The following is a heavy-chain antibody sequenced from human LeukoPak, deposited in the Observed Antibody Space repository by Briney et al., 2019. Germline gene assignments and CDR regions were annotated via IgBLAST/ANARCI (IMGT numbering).Heavy chain of an antibody. CDR1: GYTFTSYY. J-gene: IGHJ4*02. V-gene: IGHV1-46*01. CDR2: INPSGGST. Sequence: ASVKVSCKASGYTFTSYYMHWVRQAPGQGLEWMGIINPSGGSTSYAQKFQGRVTMTRDTSISTAYMELSRLRSDDTAVYYCARSPYSGSYYGYWGQGTLVTVSS. D-gene: IGHD1-26*01. CDR3: ARSPYSGSYYGY.